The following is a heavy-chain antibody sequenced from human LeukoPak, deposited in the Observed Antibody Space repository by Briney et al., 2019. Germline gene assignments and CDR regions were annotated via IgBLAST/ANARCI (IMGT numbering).Heavy chain of an antibody. J-gene: IGHJ5*02. D-gene: IGHD6-6*01. CDR1: GFTFSSYS. Sequence: PGGSLRLSCAASGFTFSSYSMNWVRQAPGKGLEWVSYISSSGLTIYYADSVKGRFTISRDNAKNSLYLQMNSLRAEDTAVYYCARDSMYSSSPSDPWGQGTLVTVSS. V-gene: IGHV3-48*04. CDR3: ARDSMYSSSPSDP. CDR2: ISSSGLTI.